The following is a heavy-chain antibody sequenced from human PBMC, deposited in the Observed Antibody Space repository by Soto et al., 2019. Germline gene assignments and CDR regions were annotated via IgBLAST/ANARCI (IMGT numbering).Heavy chain of an antibody. CDR1: GFIFSTYA. J-gene: IGHJ5*02. Sequence: EAQLLESGGGLVQPGESLRLSCEATGFIFSTYALSWVRQAPGKGLEWVSSISGGGDRAYYADSVKGRFTISRDNSKDTLFLQLNRLRVKDTAVYFCGKGAPSITARPRQPTWGQWNMGTV. D-gene: IGHD6-6*01. V-gene: IGHV3-23*01. CDR3: GKGAPSITARPRQPT. CDR2: ISGGGDRA.